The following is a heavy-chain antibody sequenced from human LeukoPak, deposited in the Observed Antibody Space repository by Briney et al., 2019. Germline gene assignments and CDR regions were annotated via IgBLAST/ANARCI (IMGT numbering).Heavy chain of an antibody. CDR2: IYTSGST. CDR3: ARDVEMFSTTWSDAFDI. D-gene: IGHD6-13*01. CDR1: GGSISSYF. Sequence: SETLSLTCTVSGGSISSYFWSWIRQPAGKGLEWIGRIYTSGSTNYNPSLRSRVTMSVDMSKNQFSLKLSSVTAADTAVYYCARDVEMFSTTWSDAFDIWGQGTMVTVSS. V-gene: IGHV4-4*07. J-gene: IGHJ3*02.